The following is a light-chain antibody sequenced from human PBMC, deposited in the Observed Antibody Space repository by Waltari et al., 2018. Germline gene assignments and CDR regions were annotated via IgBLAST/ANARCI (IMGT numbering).Light chain of an antibody. CDR1: QSLLYNFNNKSF. Sequence: DIVMTQSPDSLAVPLGERATINCKSSQSLLYNFNNKSFLAWYQQKPGQPPKMLIYWASSRESGVPARFSGGGSGTDCTLTISSLQAEDVALYYCQQHYATPRTFGQGTKVEI. J-gene: IGKJ1*01. CDR3: QQHYATPRT. CDR2: WAS. V-gene: IGKV4-1*01.